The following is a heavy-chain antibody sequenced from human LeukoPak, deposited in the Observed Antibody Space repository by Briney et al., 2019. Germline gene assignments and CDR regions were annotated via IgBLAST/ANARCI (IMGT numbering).Heavy chain of an antibody. J-gene: IGHJ6*02. CDR3: AKDGAAAGLTYGMDV. V-gene: IGHV3-9*01. CDR1: GFTFDDYA. CDR2: ISWNSGSI. D-gene: IGHD6-13*01. Sequence: GGSLRLSCAASGFTFDDYAMHWVRQAPGMGLEWVSGISWNSGSIGYADSVKGRFTISRDNAKNSLYLQMNSLRAEDTALYYCAKDGAAAGLTYGMDVWGQGTTVTVSS.